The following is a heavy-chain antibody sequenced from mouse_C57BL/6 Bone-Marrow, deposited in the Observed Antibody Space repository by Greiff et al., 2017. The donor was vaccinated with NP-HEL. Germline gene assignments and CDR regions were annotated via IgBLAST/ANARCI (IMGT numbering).Heavy chain of an antibody. CDR2: IDPSDSYT. J-gene: IGHJ1*03. V-gene: IGHV1-59*01. CDR3: ARRWLLPFWYFDV. Sequence: QVQLQQPGAELVRPGTSVKLSCKASGYTFTSYWIHWVKQRPGQGLEWIGVIDPSDSYTNYNQKFKGKATLTVDTSSSTAYMQLSSLTSEDSAVYYCARRWLLPFWYFDVWGTGTTVTVSS. D-gene: IGHD2-3*01. CDR1: GYTFTSYW.